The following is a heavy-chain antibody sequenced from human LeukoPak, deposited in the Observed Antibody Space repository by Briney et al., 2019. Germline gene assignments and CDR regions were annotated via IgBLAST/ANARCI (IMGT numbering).Heavy chain of an antibody. D-gene: IGHD6-19*01. CDR3: ASGAVADY. CDR1: GGSFSGYY. Sequence: PSETLSLTCAVYGGSFSGYYWSWIRQPPGKGLEWIGEINHSGSTNYNPSLKSRVTISVDTSKNQFSLKLSSVTAADTAVYYCASGAVADYWGQGTLVTVSS. V-gene: IGHV4-34*01. J-gene: IGHJ4*02. CDR2: INHSGST.